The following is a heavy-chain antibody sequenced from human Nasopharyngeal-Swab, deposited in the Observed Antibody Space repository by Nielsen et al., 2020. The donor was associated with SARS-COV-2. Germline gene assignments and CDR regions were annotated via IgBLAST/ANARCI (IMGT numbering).Heavy chain of an antibody. J-gene: IGHJ6*02. CDR2: INSDGSIT. Sequence: GGSLRLSCAASGFTFSSHWMHWVRQAPGKGLVWVSRINSDGSITNYADSVKGRFTISRDNAKNTLYLQMNSLRAEDTAEYYCARGERGSSWSWDYFYGMDVWGQGTTVTVSS. D-gene: IGHD6-13*01. CDR3: ARGERGSSWSWDYFYGMDV. CDR1: GFTFSSHW. V-gene: IGHV3-74*01.